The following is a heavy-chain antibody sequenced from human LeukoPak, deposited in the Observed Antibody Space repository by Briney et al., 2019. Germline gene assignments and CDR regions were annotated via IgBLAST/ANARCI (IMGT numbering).Heavy chain of an antibody. CDR3: AKEGGTGTRFDY. V-gene: IGHV3-48*03. J-gene: IGHJ4*02. D-gene: IGHD1-7*01. CDR1: GFTFSNYE. CDR2: INSGGDTR. Sequence: GGSLRLSCAASGFTFSNYEMNWVRQAPGKGLEWVSYINSGGDTRYYADSVKGRFTISRDNSKNTLYLQMNSLRAEDTAVYYCAKEGGTGTRFDYWGQGTLVTVSS.